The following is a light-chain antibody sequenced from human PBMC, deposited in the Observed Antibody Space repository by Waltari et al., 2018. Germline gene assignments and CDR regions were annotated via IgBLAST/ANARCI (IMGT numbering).Light chain of an antibody. Sequence: VVLTQSPGTLSLSLGERVTLSCRASQSVSSNYLAWYQQKAGQAPRLPISGASSRATGIPYRFSGSGSGTDFTLSINRLEPEDFAVYYCQQYGSSPLTFGQGTKVEIK. J-gene: IGKJ1*01. CDR1: QSVSSNY. CDR3: QQYGSSPLT. CDR2: GAS. V-gene: IGKV3-20*01.